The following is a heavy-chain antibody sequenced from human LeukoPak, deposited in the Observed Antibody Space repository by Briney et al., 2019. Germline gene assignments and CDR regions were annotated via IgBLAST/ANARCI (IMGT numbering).Heavy chain of an antibody. D-gene: IGHD2-15*01. CDR2: INPNSGGT. Sequence: GASVKVSCKASGYTFTGYYMHWVRQAPGQGLEWMGRINPNSGGTNYAQKLQGRVTMTTDTSTSTAYMELRSLRSDDTAVYYCARSYCSSSSCDWFDYWGQGTLVTVSS. CDR1: GYTFTGYY. J-gene: IGHJ4*02. CDR3: ARSYCSSSSCDWFDY. V-gene: IGHV1-2*06.